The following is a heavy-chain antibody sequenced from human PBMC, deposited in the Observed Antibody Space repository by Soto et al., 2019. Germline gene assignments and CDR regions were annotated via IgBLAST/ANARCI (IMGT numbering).Heavy chain of an antibody. CDR3: ASRRGPTGEMPDAFDI. V-gene: IGHV5-51*01. CDR1: GYSFTSYW. Sequence: GESLKISCKGSGYSFTSYWIGWVRQMPGKGLEWMGIIYPGDSDTRYSPSFQGQVTISAGKSISTAYLQWSSLKASDTAMYYCASRRGPTGEMPDAFDIWGQGTMVTVSS. D-gene: IGHD7-27*01. CDR2: IYPGDSDT. J-gene: IGHJ3*02.